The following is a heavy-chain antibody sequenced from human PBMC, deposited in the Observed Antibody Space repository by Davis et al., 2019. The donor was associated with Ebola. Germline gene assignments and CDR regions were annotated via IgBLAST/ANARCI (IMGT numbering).Heavy chain of an antibody. CDR3: ARDPNEYYMDV. Sequence: PGGSLRLSCAVYGGSFSGYYWSWIRQPPGKGLEWIGEINHSGSTNYNPSLKSRVTISVDTSKNQFSLKLSSVTAADTAVYYCARDPNEYYMDVWGKGTTVTVSS. V-gene: IGHV4-34*01. CDR1: GGSFSGYY. D-gene: IGHD2-8*01. J-gene: IGHJ6*03. CDR2: INHSGST.